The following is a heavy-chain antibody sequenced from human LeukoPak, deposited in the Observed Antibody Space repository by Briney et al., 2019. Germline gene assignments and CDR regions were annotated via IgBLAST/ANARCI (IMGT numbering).Heavy chain of an antibody. V-gene: IGHV3-21*01. CDR1: RFTFRDYT. CDR2: ISKRSTYI. Sequence: GGSLRLSCAASRFTFRDYTMHWVRQAPGKGLDWVSSISKRSTYIYYADSVKGRFTISRDNAKNSLYLQMSSLRAEDTAMYFCARDHSSALFYFDYWGQGTLVTVSS. J-gene: IGHJ4*02. CDR3: ARDHSSALFYFDY. D-gene: IGHD6-19*01.